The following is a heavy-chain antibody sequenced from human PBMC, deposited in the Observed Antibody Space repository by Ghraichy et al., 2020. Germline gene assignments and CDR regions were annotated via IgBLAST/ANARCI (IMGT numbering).Heavy chain of an antibody. J-gene: IGHJ3*02. CDR1: GFTFSSYW. V-gene: IGHV3-7*03. CDR3: ARDVSYILWWSGDAFDI. D-gene: IGHD2-21*01. CDR2: IKQDGSEK. Sequence: GGSLRLSCAASGFTFSSYWMSWVRQAPGKGLEWVANIKQDGSEKYYVDSVKGRFTISRDNAKNSLYLQMNSLRAEDTAVYYCARDVSYILWWSGDAFDIWGQGTMVTVSS.